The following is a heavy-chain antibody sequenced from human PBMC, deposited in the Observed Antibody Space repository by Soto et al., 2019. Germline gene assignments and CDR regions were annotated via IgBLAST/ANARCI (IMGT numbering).Heavy chain of an antibody. V-gene: IGHV4-59*01. Sequence: QVQLQESGPGLVKPSETLSLTCTVSGGSISSYYWSWIRQPPGKGLEWIGYIYYSGSTNYNPSLKSRVTLSVETSKRRCCLMRCSVTAADTAEYYCARIYVLVAFDIWGQGTMVTVSS. CDR2: IYYSGST. CDR3: ARIYVLVAFDI. D-gene: IGHD1-26*01. CDR1: GGSISSYY. J-gene: IGHJ3*02.